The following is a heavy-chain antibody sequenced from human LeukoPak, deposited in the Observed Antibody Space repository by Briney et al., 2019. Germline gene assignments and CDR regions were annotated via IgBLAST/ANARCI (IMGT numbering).Heavy chain of an antibody. V-gene: IGHV3-30*03. J-gene: IGHJ4*02. CDR2: ISYDGSNK. D-gene: IGHD3-22*01. Sequence: GGSLRLSCAASGFTYDEIGMHWDRQAQGKGLEWGAVISYDGSNKDYADSVKGRFTISRDNSKNTLYLQMNSLRAEDTAVYYCARGYYDSLFYFDYWGQGTLVTVSS. CDR1: GFTYDEIG. CDR3: ARGYYDSLFYFDY.